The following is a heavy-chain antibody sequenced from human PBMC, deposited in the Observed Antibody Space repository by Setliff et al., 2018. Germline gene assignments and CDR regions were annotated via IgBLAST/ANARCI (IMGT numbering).Heavy chain of an antibody. CDR1: GFTFSSYA. CDR3: STLRGTDY. V-gene: IGHV3-30-3*01. Sequence: GGSLRLSCAASGFTFSSYAMHWVRQAPGKGLEWVAVISYDGSNKYYADSVKGRYTISRDNSKNTLYLQMNSLRAEDTAVYYCSTLRGTDYWGQGTLVTVSS. CDR2: ISYDGSNK. J-gene: IGHJ4*02. D-gene: IGHD3-10*01.